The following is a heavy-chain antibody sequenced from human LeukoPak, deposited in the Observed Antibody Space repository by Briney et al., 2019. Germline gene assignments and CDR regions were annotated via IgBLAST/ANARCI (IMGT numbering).Heavy chain of an antibody. V-gene: IGHV4-59*01. D-gene: IGHD3-22*01. CDR2: IYYGGST. CDR3: ARGGIYYDSSGYYDPLGFDY. J-gene: IGHJ4*02. CDR1: GGFISSYY. Sequence: SETPSLTCTVSGGFISSYYWSWIRQPPGRGLEWIGYIYYGGSTNYNPSLKSRVTISVDTSKNQFSLKLSSVTAADTAVYYCARGGIYYDSSGYYDPLGFDYWGQGTLVTVSS.